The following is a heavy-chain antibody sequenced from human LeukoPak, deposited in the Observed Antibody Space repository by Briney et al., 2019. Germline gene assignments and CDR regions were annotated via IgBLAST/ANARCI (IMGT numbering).Heavy chain of an antibody. CDR3: AASYYFDSSGPGY. D-gene: IGHD3-22*01. V-gene: IGHV1-58*01. J-gene: IGHJ4*02. CDR1: GFTFTSSA. CDR2: IVVGSGNT. Sequence: VASVKVSCKASGFTFTSSALQWVRQARGQRLEWIGWIVVGSGNTNYARKFQERVTITRDMSTSTAYMELSSLRSEDTAVYYCAASYYFDSSGPGYWGQGTLVTVSS.